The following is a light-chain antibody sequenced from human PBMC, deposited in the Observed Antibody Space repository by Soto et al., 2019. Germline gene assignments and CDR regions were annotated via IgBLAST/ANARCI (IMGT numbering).Light chain of an antibody. CDR3: QQLSTYPWP. V-gene: IGKV1-9*01. Sequence: DIQLTQSPSFLSASVGDRVTLTCRASQGISSYLAWYQQKPGKAPRLLIYAASTLQSGVPSRFSGSGSGTEFTLTISSLQPEDFATYYCQQLSTYPWPFGQGTKVDIK. J-gene: IGKJ1*01. CDR1: QGISSY. CDR2: AAS.